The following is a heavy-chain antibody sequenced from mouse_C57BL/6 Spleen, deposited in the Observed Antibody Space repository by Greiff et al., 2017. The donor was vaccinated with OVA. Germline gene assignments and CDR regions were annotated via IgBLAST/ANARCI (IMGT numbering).Heavy chain of an antibody. Sequence: VQLQQSGPELVKPGASVKISCKASGYTFTDYYMNWVKQSHGKSLEWIGDINPNNGGTSYNQKFKGKATLTVDKSSSTAYMELRSLTSEDSAVYYCARKGDYYRDYWGQGTTLTVSS. J-gene: IGHJ2*01. CDR3: ARKGDYYRDY. CDR2: INPNNGGT. D-gene: IGHD2-14*01. CDR1: GYTFTDYY. V-gene: IGHV1-26*01.